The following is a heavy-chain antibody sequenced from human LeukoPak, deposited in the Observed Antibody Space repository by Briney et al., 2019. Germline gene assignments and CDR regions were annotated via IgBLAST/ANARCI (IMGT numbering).Heavy chain of an antibody. CDR2: ISSGGRYV. CDR1: GFSFSTYS. CDR3: TRDVRDEYTSGWYPIGY. Sequence: GGSLRPSCAASGFSFSTYSMNWVRQAPGKGLEWVSSISSGGRYVYYADSVKGRFTIFRDNAKNSLFLQMNSLGAEDTAVYYCTRDVRDEYTSGWYPIGYWGQGTLVTVSS. J-gene: IGHJ4*02. V-gene: IGHV3-21*01. D-gene: IGHD6-19*01.